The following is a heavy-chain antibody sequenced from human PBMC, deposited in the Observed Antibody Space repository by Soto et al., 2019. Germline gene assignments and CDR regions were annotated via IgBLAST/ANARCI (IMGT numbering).Heavy chain of an antibody. V-gene: IGHV4-39*01. CDR1: GGSISSSSYY. CDR3: ARRITIFGVATFDY. J-gene: IGHJ4*02. CDR2: IYYSGST. D-gene: IGHD3-3*01. Sequence: SETLSLTCTVSGGSISSSSYYWGWIRQPPGKGLEWIGSIYYSGSTYYNPSLKSRVTISVDTSKYQFSLKLSSVTAADTAVYYCARRITIFGVATFDYWGQGTLVTVSS.